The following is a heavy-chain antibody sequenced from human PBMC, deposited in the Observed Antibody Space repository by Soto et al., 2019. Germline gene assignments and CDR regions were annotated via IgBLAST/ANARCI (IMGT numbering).Heavy chain of an antibody. CDR1: GVTCSSYA. CDR3: AKVINTPY. J-gene: IGHJ4*01. CDR2: ISGSGGST. Sequence: RGYLRVVSAAYGVTCSSYAMSCVSQAPGKGLEWVSAISGSGGSTYYADSVKGRFTISRDNSKNTLYLQMNSLRAEDTVVYFRAKVINTPYWC. V-gene: IGHV3-23*01.